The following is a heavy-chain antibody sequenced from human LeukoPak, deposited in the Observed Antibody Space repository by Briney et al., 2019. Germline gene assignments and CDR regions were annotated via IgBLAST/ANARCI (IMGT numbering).Heavy chain of an antibody. D-gene: IGHD3-22*01. CDR2: IYYSGST. CDR1: GGSISSSSYY. J-gene: IGHJ4*02. CDR3: ASDRSGLSFCF. V-gene: IGHV4-39*01. Sequence: SETLSLTCTVSGGSISSSSYYWGWIRQPPGKGLEWIGSIYYSGSTYYNSSLKSRITISVDTSENQFSLKLTSVTAADTAVYYCASDRSGLSFCFWGQGTLVTVSS.